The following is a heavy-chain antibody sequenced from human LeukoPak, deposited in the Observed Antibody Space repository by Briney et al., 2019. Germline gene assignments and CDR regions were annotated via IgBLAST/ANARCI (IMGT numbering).Heavy chain of an antibody. CDR1: GYTFTSYS. CDR2: INPSGSTT. D-gene: IGHD1-1*01. J-gene: IGHJ5*01. CDR3: ARETSDS. V-gene: IGHV1-46*01. Sequence: GSVKVSCMASGYTFTSYSMHWVRQAPGRGLEWVGMINPSGSTTTYAQKFQGGVTMPRDTSTSTVYMELRSLRSEDTAVYYRARETSDSSGQGTLVTASS.